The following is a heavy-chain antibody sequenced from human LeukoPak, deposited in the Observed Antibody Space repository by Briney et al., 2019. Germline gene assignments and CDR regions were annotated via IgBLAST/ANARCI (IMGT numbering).Heavy chain of an antibody. CDR1: GFTFSSYG. J-gene: IGHJ4*02. Sequence: PGGSLRLSCAASGFTFSSYGMHWVRQAPGKGLEWVAVISYDGSNKYYADSVKGRFTISRDNSKNTLYLQMNSLRAEDTAVYYCAKDDYDRSGYYHGLDYWGQGTLVTVSS. CDR2: ISYDGSNK. V-gene: IGHV3-30*18. D-gene: IGHD3-22*01. CDR3: AKDDYDRSGYYHGLDY.